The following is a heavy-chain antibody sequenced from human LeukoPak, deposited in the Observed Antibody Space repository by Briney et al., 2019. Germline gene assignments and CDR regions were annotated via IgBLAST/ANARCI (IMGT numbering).Heavy chain of an antibody. CDR3: TRPLYDSSGYYLFDY. D-gene: IGHD3-22*01. J-gene: IGHJ4*02. V-gene: IGHV3-73*01. CDR2: IRSKANSYAT. CDR1: GFTFSGSA. Sequence: GGSLRLSCAASGFTFSGSAMHWVRQASGKGLEWVGRIRSKANSYATAYAASVKGRFTISRDDSKNTAYLQMNSLKTEDTAVYYCTRPLYDSSGYYLFDYWGQGTLVTVSS.